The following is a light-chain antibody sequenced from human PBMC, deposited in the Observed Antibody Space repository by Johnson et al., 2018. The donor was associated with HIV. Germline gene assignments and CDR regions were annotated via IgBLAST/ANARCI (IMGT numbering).Light chain of an antibody. Sequence: QPVLTQPPSVSAAAGQKVTISCSGSSSNIGNNYVAWYQQVPGTAPKLLIYDNNRRPSGVPDRFSGSKSGTSATLGITGLQTGDEADYFCGTWDNSLRTAFCGTGTKGTVL. J-gene: IGLJ1*01. CDR2: DNN. V-gene: IGLV1-51*01. CDR1: SSNIGNNY. CDR3: GTWDNSLRTAF.